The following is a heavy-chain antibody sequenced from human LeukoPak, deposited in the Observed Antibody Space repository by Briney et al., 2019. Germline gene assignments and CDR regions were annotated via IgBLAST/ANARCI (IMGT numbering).Heavy chain of an antibody. CDR2: IYYSGST. CDR1: GVSISSYY. CDR3: ASSVTMDAFDI. J-gene: IGHJ3*02. D-gene: IGHD4-17*01. V-gene: IGHV4-59*01. Sequence: SVTLSLTCTVSGVSISSYYWSWLRQPPGKGLEWLGYIYYSGSTNLNPSLKSRVTISVDTSKNQFSLKLSSVTAADTAVYYCASSVTMDAFDIWGQGTMVTVSS.